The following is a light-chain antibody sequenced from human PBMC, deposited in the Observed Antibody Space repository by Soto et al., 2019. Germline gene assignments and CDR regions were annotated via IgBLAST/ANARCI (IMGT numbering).Light chain of an antibody. Sequence: QSALTQPRSVSGSPGQSVTISCTGASSDVGGYNYVSWYQQHPGKAPKLMIYDVSKRPSGVPDHFSGSKSGNTASLTISGLQTEDEADYYCCSYAGRYTYVFGNGTKVTVL. CDR3: CSYAGRYTYV. CDR1: SSDVGGYNY. CDR2: DVS. J-gene: IGLJ1*01. V-gene: IGLV2-11*01.